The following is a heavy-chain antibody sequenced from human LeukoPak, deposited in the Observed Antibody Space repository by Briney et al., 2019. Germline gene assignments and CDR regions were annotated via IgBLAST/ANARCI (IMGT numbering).Heavy chain of an antibody. J-gene: IGHJ4*02. CDR3: ANMNIVVVPAATPNY. CDR2: QWYDVSTK. Sequence: GGSLRLSCAASRFTLSSSGMHWVRQAPGKGLEWVAFQWYDVSTKYYADSVKGRFTISRDNSKNTLYLQMNSLRAEDTAVYYCANMNIVVVPAATPNYWGQGTLVTVSS. D-gene: IGHD2-2*01. V-gene: IGHV3-30*02. CDR1: RFTLSSSG.